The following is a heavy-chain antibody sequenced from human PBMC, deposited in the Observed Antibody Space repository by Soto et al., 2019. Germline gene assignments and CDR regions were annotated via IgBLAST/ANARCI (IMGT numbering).Heavy chain of an antibody. CDR1: GGSISSNY. V-gene: IGHV4-59*01. Sequence: SETLSLTCTVAGGSISSNYWTCIRQPPGKGTEWIGYVYNSGSTNYNPSLKSRVTISEDTSKSQFSLKVNSMTAADTAVYYCARYRREAVAGYTLDNWGQGILVTVSS. D-gene: IGHD6-13*01. J-gene: IGHJ4*02. CDR3: ARYRREAVAGYTLDN. CDR2: VYNSGST.